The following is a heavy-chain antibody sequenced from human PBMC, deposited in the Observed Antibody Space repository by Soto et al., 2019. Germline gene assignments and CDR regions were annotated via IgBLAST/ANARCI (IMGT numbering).Heavy chain of an antibody. Sequence: GGSLRLSCAASGFTFSSYAMSWVRQAPGKGLEWVSAISGSGGSTYYADSVKGRFTISRDNSKNTLYLQMNSLRAEDTAVYYCATYPTDNGDTAMVIYYYYYIDVWGKGTTVTVSS. CDR2: ISGSGGST. CDR3: ATYPTDNGDTAMVIYYYYYIDV. J-gene: IGHJ6*03. CDR1: GFTFSSYA. V-gene: IGHV3-23*01. D-gene: IGHD5-18*01.